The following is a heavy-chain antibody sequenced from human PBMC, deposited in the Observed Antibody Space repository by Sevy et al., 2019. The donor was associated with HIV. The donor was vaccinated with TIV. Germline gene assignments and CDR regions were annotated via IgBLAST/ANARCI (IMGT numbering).Heavy chain of an antibody. CDR3: ARKSVSYSHFDY. V-gene: IGHV3-13*01. Sequence: GGSVRLSCAASGFTFSYYDMHWVRQPTGKGLEWVSGFGIAGDTYYSDSVKGRFTISRENAKNSLYLQMNSLRAGDTAVYYCARKSVSYSHFDYWGQGTLVTVSS. D-gene: IGHD1-26*01. CDR2: FGIAGDT. CDR1: GFTFSYYD. J-gene: IGHJ4*02.